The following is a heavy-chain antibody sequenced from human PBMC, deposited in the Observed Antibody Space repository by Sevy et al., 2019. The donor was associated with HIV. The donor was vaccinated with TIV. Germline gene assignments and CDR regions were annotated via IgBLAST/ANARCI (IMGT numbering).Heavy chain of an antibody. CDR2: IKQDGSET. D-gene: IGHD2-15*01. CDR3: VIAWLLDA. J-gene: IGHJ5*02. CDR1: GFTFGTKW. Sequence: GGSLRLSCVVSGFTFGTKWMSWVRQAPGKGLEWVANIKQDGSETYYVDSVKGRFTISRDNAKTSLYLQMDYPRPEDTAVYYCVIAWLLDAWGQGTLVTVSS. V-gene: IGHV3-7*01.